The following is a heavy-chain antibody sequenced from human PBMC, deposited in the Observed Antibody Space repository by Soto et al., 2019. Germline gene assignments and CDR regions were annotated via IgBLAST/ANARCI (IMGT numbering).Heavy chain of an antibody. CDR3: ARDRNYDFWSGYYTGYYYYGMDV. D-gene: IGHD3-3*01. CDR2: IYYSGST. Sequence: PSETLSLTCTVSGGSISSGGYYWSWIRQHPGKGLEWIGYIYYSGSTYYNPSLKSRVTISVDTSKNQFSLKLSSVTAADTAVYYCARDRNYDFWSGYYTGYYYYGMDVWGQGTTVTVSS. V-gene: IGHV4-31*03. J-gene: IGHJ6*02. CDR1: GGSISSGGYY.